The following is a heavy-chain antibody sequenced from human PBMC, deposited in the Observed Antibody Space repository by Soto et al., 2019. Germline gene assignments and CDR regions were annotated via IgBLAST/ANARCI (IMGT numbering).Heavy chain of an antibody. V-gene: IGHV4-59*01. CDR1: GGSISSYY. CDR2: IYYSGST. Sequence: PSETLSLTCTVSGGSISSYYWSWIRQPQEKELEWIGYIYYSGSTNYNPSLKSRVTISVDTSKNQFSLKLSSVTAADTAVYYCARSDYGDYDYWGQGTLVTVSS. J-gene: IGHJ4*02. D-gene: IGHD4-17*01. CDR3: ARSDYGDYDY.